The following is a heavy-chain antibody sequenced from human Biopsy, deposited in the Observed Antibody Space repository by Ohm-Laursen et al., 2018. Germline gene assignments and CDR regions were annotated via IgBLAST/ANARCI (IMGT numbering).Heavy chain of an antibody. J-gene: IGHJ5*02. D-gene: IGHD6-13*01. CDR3: ATEAVPAGIGGHWLDP. Sequence: SLRLSCTASGVTLSGYSMNWVRQAPGKGLEWVSSISASSSYIYYADSVKGRFTVSKENGKSSLYLHMNSLRAEDTAVYYCATEAVPAGIGGHWLDPWGQGTLVTVSS. V-gene: IGHV3-21*01. CDR1: GVTLSGYS. CDR2: ISASSSYI.